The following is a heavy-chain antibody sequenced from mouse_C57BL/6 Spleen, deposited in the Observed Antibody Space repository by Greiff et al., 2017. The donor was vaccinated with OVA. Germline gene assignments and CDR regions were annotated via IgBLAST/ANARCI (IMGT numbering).Heavy chain of an antibody. V-gene: IGHV1-64*01. CDR1: GYTFTSYW. D-gene: IGHD2-4*01. Sequence: QVQLQQPGAELVKPGASVKLSCKASGYTFTSYWMHWVKQRPGQGLEWIGMIHPNSGSTNYNEKFKSKATLTVDKSSSTAYMQLSSLTSEDSAVYYCLYYDYDGAWFAYWGQGTLVTVSA. CDR2: IHPNSGST. CDR3: LYYDYDGAWFAY. J-gene: IGHJ3*01.